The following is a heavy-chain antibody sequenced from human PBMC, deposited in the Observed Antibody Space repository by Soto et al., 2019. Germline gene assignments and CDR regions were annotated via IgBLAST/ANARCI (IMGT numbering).Heavy chain of an antibody. J-gene: IGHJ4*02. V-gene: IGHV3-21*06. CDR2: ISSTTNYI. Sequence: PGGSLRLSCAASGFTFARYSMNWVRQAPGKGLEWVSSISSTTNYIYYGDSMKGRFTISRDNAKNSLYLEMNSLRAEDTAVYYCARESEDLTSNFDYWGQGTLVTVSS. CDR1: GFTFARYS. CDR3: ARESEDLTSNFDY.